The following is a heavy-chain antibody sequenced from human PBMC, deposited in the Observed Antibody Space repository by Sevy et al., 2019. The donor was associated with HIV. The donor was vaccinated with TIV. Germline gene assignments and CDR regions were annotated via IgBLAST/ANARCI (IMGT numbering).Heavy chain of an antibody. CDR3: AAMVRGVIGP. CDR2: IYSGGST. Sequence: GGSLRLSCAASGFTVSSNYMSWVRQAPGKGLEWVSVIYSGGSTYYADSVKGRFTISRDNSKNTLYLQMNSLRAEDTVVYYCAAMVRGVIGPWGQGTLVTVSS. V-gene: IGHV3-53*01. CDR1: GFTVSSNY. J-gene: IGHJ5*02. D-gene: IGHD3-10*01.